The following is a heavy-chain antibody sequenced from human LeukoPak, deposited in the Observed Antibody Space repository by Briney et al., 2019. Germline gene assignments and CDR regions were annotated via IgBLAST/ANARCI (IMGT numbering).Heavy chain of an antibody. Sequence: GGSLRLSCATSGFTFSTYAMTWVRQAPGKGLEWVSYISSSGSTIYYADSVKGRFTISRDNAKNSLYLQMNSLRAEDTAVYYCASAITGTSDYWGQGTLVTVSS. D-gene: IGHD1-7*01. CDR2: ISSSGSTI. CDR3: ASAITGTSDY. J-gene: IGHJ4*02. V-gene: IGHV3-48*04. CDR1: GFTFSTYA.